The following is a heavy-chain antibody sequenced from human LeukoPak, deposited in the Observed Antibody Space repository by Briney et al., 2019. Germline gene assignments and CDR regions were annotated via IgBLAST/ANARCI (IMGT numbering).Heavy chain of an antibody. D-gene: IGHD6-13*01. V-gene: IGHV3-30-3*01. CDR3: ARCGVGVAAAAANC. CDR2: ISYDGSNK. CDR1: GFTFSSYA. Sequence: GGSLRLSCAASGFTFSSYAMHWVRQAPGKGLEWVAVISYDGSNKYYADSVKGRFTISRDNSKNTLYLQMNGLRAEDTAVYYCARCGVGVAAAAANCWGQGTLLTVSS. J-gene: IGHJ4*02.